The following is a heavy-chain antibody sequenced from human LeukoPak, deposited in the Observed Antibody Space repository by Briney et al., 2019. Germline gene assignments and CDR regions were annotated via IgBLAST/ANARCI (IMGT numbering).Heavy chain of an antibody. CDR1: GGTLSSYA. Sequence: AASVKVSCKASGGTLSSYAISWVRQAPGQGLEWMGGTIPIFGTANYAQKFQGRVTITADKSTSTANMELSSLRSEDTAVYYCARGRGGKYCSGGSCYSYDYYYYYMDVWGKGTTVTVSS. CDR3: ARGRGGKYCSGGSCYSYDYYYYYMDV. D-gene: IGHD2-15*01. CDR2: TIPIFGTA. V-gene: IGHV1-69*06. J-gene: IGHJ6*03.